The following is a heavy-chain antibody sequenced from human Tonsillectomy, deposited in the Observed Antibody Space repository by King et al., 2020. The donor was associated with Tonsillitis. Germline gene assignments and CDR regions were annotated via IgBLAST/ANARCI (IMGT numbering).Heavy chain of an antibody. D-gene: IGHD3/OR15-3a*01. CDR3: ASDFWAGGSADS. Sequence: VQLVESGGGLIQPGGSLRLSCAASGCSVNTNYMSWFRQAPGKGLEWVSLIYSVGNTYYDDSVKGRLTISRDDSKNMLYLQMDSLRVEDTAVYFCASDFWAGGSADSWGQGTLVTVSS. CDR2: IYSVGNT. J-gene: IGHJ4*02. V-gene: IGHV3-53*01. CDR1: GCSVNTNY.